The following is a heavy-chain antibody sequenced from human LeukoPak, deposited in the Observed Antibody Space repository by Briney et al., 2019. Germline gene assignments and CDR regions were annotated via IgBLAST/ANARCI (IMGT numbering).Heavy chain of an antibody. CDR3: ARLRGVAVINYFDC. CDR2: ISGNGDTT. CDR1: GFTFSGYA. J-gene: IGHJ4*02. V-gene: IGHV3-23*01. Sequence: GGSLRPSCAASGFTFSGYAMSWARQAPGKGLEWVSGISGNGDTTYYADSVKGRFTISRDNSKNTLYLQMDSLRAEDTAIYYCARLRGVAVINYFDCWGQGTLVTVSS. D-gene: IGHD6-19*01.